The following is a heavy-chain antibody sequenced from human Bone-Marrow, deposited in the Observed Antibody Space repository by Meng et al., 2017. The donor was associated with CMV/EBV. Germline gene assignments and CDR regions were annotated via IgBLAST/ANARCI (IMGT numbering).Heavy chain of an antibody. V-gene: IGHV1-2*02. D-gene: IGHD3-10*01. CDR2: INSNSGDT. Sequence: ASVKVSCKASGYTFTGYYIHWVRQAPGQGLEWMGWINSNSGDTNYAQKFQGRVTMARDTSISTAYMELSRLRSDDTAVYYCARIMIRGVINDAFDIWAQGTMVTVSS. J-gene: IGHJ3*02. CDR3: ARIMIRGVINDAFDI. CDR1: GYTFTGYY.